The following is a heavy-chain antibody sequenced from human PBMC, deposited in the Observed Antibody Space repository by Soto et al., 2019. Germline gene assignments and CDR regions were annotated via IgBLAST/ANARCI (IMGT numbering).Heavy chain of an antibody. V-gene: IGHV4-39*01. CDR3: ARQSYDSSDYFDY. J-gene: IGHJ4*02. Sequence: QLQLQESGPGLVKPSETLSLTCTVSGDSISSRGYYWAWIRQPPGKGLEWIGSIYYSGSTYYNPSHKSRVTITVVTSSTYFSLKLLSVTAADTAVYYCARQSYDSSDYFDYWGQGTMVTVSS. D-gene: IGHD3-22*01. CDR1: GDSISSRGYY. CDR2: IYYSGST.